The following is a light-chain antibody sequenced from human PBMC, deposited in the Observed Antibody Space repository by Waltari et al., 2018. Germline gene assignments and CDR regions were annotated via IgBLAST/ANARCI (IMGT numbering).Light chain of an antibody. CDR1: QSVGSS. CDR2: NAS. Sequence: EIILTQSPVTLSSSPGERATLSCRASQSVGSSLVWYQHKPGQPPRRLIYNASKRATGISDRFSGTGSGTDFTLTISSLEPEDFAVYYCQQRSHFYTFGPGTRVDVK. CDR3: QQRSHFYT. V-gene: IGKV3-11*01. J-gene: IGKJ3*01.